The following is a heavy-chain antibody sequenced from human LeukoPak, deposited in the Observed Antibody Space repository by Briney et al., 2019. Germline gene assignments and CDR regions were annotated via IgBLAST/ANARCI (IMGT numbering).Heavy chain of an antibody. Sequence: PSETLSLTCTVSGGSISSNSYYWGWIRQPPGKGLEWIGSTYYSGSTYYNPSLKSRVTISVDTSKNQFSLKLSSVTAADTAVYYCASALYYDILTGLGHDAFDMWGQGTMVTVSS. D-gene: IGHD3-9*01. CDR2: TYYSGST. CDR1: GGSISSNSYY. V-gene: IGHV4-39*01. J-gene: IGHJ3*02. CDR3: ASALYYDILTGLGHDAFDM.